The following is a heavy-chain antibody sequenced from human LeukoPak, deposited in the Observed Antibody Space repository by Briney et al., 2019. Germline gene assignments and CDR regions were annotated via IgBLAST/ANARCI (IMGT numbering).Heavy chain of an antibody. D-gene: IGHD5-24*01. CDR3: ARDRTEMATGLIDY. CDR1: GFTFSSYS. Sequence: GGSLRLSCAASGFTFSSYSMNWVRQAPGKGLEWVSYISSSGSTIYYADSVKGRSTISRDNAKTSLYLQINSLRAEDTAVYYCARDRTEMATGLIDYWGQGTLVTVSS. V-gene: IGHV3-48*04. CDR2: ISSSGSTI. J-gene: IGHJ4*02.